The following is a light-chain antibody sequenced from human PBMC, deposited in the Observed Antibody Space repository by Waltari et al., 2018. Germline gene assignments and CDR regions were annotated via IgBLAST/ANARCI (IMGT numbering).Light chain of an antibody. V-gene: IGKV3-11*01. CDR2: DAS. Sequence: EIVLTQSPATLSLSPGERATLPCRASQSVSSYLAWYHQKPGQAPRLLIYDASNRATGIPARFSGSGSGTDFTLTISSLEPEDFAVYYCQQRSNWPCTFGQGTKLEIK. CDR3: QQRSNWPCT. J-gene: IGKJ2*02. CDR1: QSVSSY.